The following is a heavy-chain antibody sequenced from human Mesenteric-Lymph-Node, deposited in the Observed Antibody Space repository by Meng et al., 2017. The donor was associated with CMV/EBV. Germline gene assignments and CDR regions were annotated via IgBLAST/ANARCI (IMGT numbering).Heavy chain of an antibody. CDR3: AKEANGKGPDY. CDR1: GFNFANYG. D-gene: IGHD2-8*01. J-gene: IGHJ4*02. Sequence: GESLKISCVASGFNFANYGIHWVRQAPGKGLEWVGFIRFDATHNYYANSVKGRFTISRDNSKSTVYLQMNSLTPEDTAVFYCAKEANGKGPDYWGQGTLVTVSS. CDR2: IRFDATHN. V-gene: IGHV3-30*02.